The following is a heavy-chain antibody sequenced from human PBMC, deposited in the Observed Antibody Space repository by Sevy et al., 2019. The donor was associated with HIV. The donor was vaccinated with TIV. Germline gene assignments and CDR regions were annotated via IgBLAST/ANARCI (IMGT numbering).Heavy chain of an antibody. D-gene: IGHD6-13*01. J-gene: IGHJ4*02. CDR3: AREAAGTDYFDY. CDR2: MNSHGSSI. V-gene: IGHV3-74*01. Sequence: GGSLRLSCAASGFTFSSYWMHWVRQAPGKGLVWVSRMNSHGSSISYADSVKGRFTISRDNAKNTLYLQMNSRRAEDTAVYYCAREAAGTDYFDYWGQGTLVTVSS. CDR1: GFTFSSYW.